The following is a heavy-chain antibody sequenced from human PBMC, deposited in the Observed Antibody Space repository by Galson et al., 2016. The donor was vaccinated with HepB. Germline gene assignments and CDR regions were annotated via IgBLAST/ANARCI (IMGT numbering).Heavy chain of an antibody. CDR3: AKRHEYCPPVGCSVDS. CDR2: ISRSSSVI. V-gene: IGHV3-48*01. Sequence: SLRLSCAASGFTFSSHSMNWVRQAPGKGLEWVSYISRSSSVIYYADSVKGRFTISRDNSNNMLFLQMSSLRVDDTAVYYCAKRHEYCPPVGCSVDSWGQGTLVSVSS. CDR1: GFTFSSHS. D-gene: IGHD2/OR15-2a*01. J-gene: IGHJ4*02.